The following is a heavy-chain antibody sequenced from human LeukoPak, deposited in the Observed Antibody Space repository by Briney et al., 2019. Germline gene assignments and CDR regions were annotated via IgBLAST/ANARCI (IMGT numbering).Heavy chain of an antibody. J-gene: IGHJ4*02. V-gene: IGHV3-23*01. CDR2: ITGCGAGT. CDR3: AKDRVPDSGWDIDY. D-gene: IGHD6-19*01. Sequence: GGSLRLSYAGSGFTFSTYTMSWVRQAPGKGLEWVSAITGCGAGTYYADSVKGRFTTSRDNSKNTVYLQMNSLRAEDTAVYYCAKDRVPDSGWDIDYWGQGTPVTVSS. CDR1: GFTFSTYT.